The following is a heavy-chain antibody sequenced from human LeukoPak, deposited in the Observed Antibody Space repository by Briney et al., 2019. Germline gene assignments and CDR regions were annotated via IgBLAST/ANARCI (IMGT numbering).Heavy chain of an antibody. J-gene: IGHJ3*02. Sequence: GGSLRLSCAASGFSLRAYDLIWVRQAPGKGLDWVSIINGGGDIMMYEDSVKGRFTISRDNSKSTFYLQMNSLRVEDTAVYYCAMRDRGYGLDIWGQGTMVTVSS. D-gene: IGHD3-10*01. CDR2: INGGGDIM. V-gene: IGHV3-23*01. CDR1: GFSLRAYD. CDR3: AMRDRGYGLDI.